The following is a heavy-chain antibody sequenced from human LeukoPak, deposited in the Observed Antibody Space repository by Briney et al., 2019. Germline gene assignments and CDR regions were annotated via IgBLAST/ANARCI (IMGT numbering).Heavy chain of an antibody. CDR3: ARDGSAAGYSSRGDYSYMDV. CDR2: IYTSGST. J-gene: IGHJ6*03. V-gene: IGHV4-61*02. D-gene: IGHD6-13*01. CDR1: GGSISSGSYY. Sequence: SQTLSLTCTVSGGSISSGSYYWGWIRQPAGKGLEWIGRIYTSGSTNYNPSLKGRVTISVDTSKNQFSLKLSSVTAADTAVYYCARDGSAAGYSSRGDYSYMDVWGKGTTVTISS.